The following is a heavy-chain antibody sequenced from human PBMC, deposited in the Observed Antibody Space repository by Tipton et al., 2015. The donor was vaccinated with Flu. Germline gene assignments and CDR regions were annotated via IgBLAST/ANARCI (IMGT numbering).Heavy chain of an antibody. CDR1: GFRFNTFW. J-gene: IGHJ1*01. Sequence: SLRLSCAASGFRFNTFWMNWVRQAPGKGLEWVAIIKKDASENFYVDSVEGRFTISRDNANNSLSLQMDSLRGDDTAVYYCAGGGGGLITDWGQGALVTVSS. CDR2: IKKDASEN. D-gene: IGHD3-16*01. V-gene: IGHV3-7*01. CDR3: AGGGGGLITD.